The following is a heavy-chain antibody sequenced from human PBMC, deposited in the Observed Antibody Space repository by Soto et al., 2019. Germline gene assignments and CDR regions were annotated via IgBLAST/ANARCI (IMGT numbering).Heavy chain of an antibody. D-gene: IGHD3-9*01. V-gene: IGHV4-39*01. CDR3: ASLEGLATISYYFDY. Sequence: QLQLQESGPGLVKPSETLSLTCSVSGDSINSDNYYWGWIRQPPGKGLEWIGSISYRGNTYYNPSLKTRVTISLDKSTSQCSLKLNSVTAADSAVYFCASLEGLATISYYFDYWGQGTLVTVSS. CDR1: GDSINSDNYY. J-gene: IGHJ4*02. CDR2: ISYRGNT.